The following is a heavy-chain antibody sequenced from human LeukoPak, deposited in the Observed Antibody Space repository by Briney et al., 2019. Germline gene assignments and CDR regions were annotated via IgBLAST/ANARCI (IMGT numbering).Heavy chain of an antibody. V-gene: IGHV1-2*06. J-gene: IGHJ4*02. CDR1: GYTFTGYY. D-gene: IGHD6-13*01. CDR2: INPNSGGT. Sequence: GASVKVSCKASGYTFTGYYMHWVRQAPGQGLKWMGRINPNSGGTNYAQKFQGRVTMTRDTSISTAYMELSRLRSGDTAVYYCASELGIAAAGTFDYWGQGTLVTVSS. CDR3: ASELGIAAAGTFDY.